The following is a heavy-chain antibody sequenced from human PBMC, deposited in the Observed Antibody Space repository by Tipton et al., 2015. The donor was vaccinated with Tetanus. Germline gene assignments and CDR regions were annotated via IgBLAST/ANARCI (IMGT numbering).Heavy chain of an antibody. D-gene: IGHD3-22*01. CDR1: GGSISSYY. J-gene: IGHJ4*02. Sequence: TLSLTCTVSGGSISSYYWSWIRQPPGKGLEWIGYIYYSGSTNYNPSLKSRVTISVGTSKNQFSLKLSSVTAADTAVYYCARVGLYDSSGWAEYWGQGTLVTVSS. V-gene: IGHV4-59*01. CDR2: IYYSGST. CDR3: ARVGLYDSSGWAEY.